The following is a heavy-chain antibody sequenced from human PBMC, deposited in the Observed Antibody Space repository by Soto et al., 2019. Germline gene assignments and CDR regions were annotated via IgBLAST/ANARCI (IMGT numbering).Heavy chain of an antibody. CDR1: GFTFGSYW. Sequence: EVQLVESGGGLVQPGGSLRLSCAVSGFTFGSYWMNWVRLIPGKGLEWVAYIKPDGSATYYVDSVKGRFTISGDNAKNSLNLQMNSLRVEDTSVYYCARAGYCGPGCYYYFDYWGQGTLVTVSS. V-gene: IGHV3-7*01. J-gene: IGHJ4*02. CDR3: ARAGYCGPGCYYYFDY. D-gene: IGHD2-21*02. CDR2: IKPDGSAT.